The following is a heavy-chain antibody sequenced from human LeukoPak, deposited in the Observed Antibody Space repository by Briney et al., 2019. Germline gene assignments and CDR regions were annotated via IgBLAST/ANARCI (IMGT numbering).Heavy chain of an antibody. Sequence: SETLSLTCAVYGGSFSGYYWSWIRQPPGKGLEWIEEINHSGSTNYNPSLKSRVTISVDTSKNQFSLTLSSVTAADTAVYYCARHSYGDYEQCFDYWGQGTLVTVSS. CDR1: GGSFSGYY. V-gene: IGHV4-34*01. CDR2: INHSGST. J-gene: IGHJ4*02. CDR3: ARHSYGDYEQCFDY. D-gene: IGHD4-17*01.